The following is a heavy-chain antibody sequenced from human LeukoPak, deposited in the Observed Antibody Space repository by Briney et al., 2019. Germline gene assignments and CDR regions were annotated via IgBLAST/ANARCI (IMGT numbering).Heavy chain of an antibody. CDR1: GFTFTNYV. CDR2: ITGTADKT. V-gene: IGHV3-23*01. J-gene: IGHJ3*02. D-gene: IGHD6-19*01. Sequence: GESLRLSCAASGFTFTNYVMNWVRQAPGKGLEWVSSITGTADKTHDADSVKGRFTISRDNSKNTLSLQMSSLRVGDTAIYYCARRGGSRGWGAFDIWGQGTIVTVSS. CDR3: ARRGGSRGWGAFDI.